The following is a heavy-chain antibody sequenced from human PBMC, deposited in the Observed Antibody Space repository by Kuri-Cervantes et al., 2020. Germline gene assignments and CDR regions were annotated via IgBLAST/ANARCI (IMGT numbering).Heavy chain of an antibody. CDR1: GFTFSSYG. D-gene: IGHD3-16*01. V-gene: IGHV3-33*08. Sequence: GGSLRLSCAASGFTFSSYGMHWVRQAPGKGLEWVAVIWYDGSNKYYADSVKGRFTISRDNSKNTLYLQKNSLRAEDTAVYYCARDRVGGESMYYYYGMDVWGQGTTVTVSS. CDR2: IWYDGSNK. J-gene: IGHJ6*02. CDR3: ARDRVGGESMYYYYGMDV.